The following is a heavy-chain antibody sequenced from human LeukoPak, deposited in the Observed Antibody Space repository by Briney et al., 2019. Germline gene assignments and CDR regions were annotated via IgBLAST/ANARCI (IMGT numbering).Heavy chain of an antibody. CDR1: GYTFTSYG. CDR2: ISPYNSNT. V-gene: IGHV1-18*01. D-gene: IGHD1-26*01. J-gene: IGHJ3*02. CDR3: ARDHYSGGNRGAFDI. Sequence: ASVKVSCKASGYTFTSYGISWVRQAPGRGLEWMGWISPYNSNTYYAQKLQGRVTMTTDTSTSTAYMELRSLGSDDTAVYYCARDHYSGGNRGAFDIWGQGTMVTVSS.